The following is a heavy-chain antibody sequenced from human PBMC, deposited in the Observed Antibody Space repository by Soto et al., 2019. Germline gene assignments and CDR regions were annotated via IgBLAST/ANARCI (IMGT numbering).Heavy chain of an antibody. V-gene: IGHV1-18*01. CDR2: ISAYNGNT. CDR3: ASGSFYGDYGFGAFDI. Sequence: QVQLVQSGAEVKKPGASVKVSCKASGYTFTSYGISWVRQAPGQELEWMGWISAYNGNTNYAQKLQGRVTMTPDTSTSTAYMELRSLRSDDTAVYYCASGSFYGDYGFGAFDIWGQGTMVTVSS. D-gene: IGHD4-17*01. CDR1: GYTFTSYG. J-gene: IGHJ3*02.